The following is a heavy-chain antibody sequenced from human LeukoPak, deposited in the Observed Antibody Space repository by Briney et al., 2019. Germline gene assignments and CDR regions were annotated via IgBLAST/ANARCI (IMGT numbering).Heavy chain of an antibody. CDR2: ISYDGSNK. Sequence: GGSLRLSCAASGFTFSRYDMHWVRQAPGKGLEWVAVISYDGSNKYYADSVKGRFTISRDNSKNTLYLQMNSLRAEDTAVYYCAKGYMELVVVTAFGYWGQGTLVTVSS. J-gene: IGHJ4*02. CDR3: AKGYMELVVVTAFGY. D-gene: IGHD2-21*02. CDR1: GFTFSRYD. V-gene: IGHV3-30*18.